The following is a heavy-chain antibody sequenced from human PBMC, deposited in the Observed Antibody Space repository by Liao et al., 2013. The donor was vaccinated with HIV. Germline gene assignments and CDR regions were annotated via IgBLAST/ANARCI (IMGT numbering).Heavy chain of an antibody. Sequence: QVQLHQWGAGLLKPSETLSLSCAVSGGSFSGYFWTWIRQAPGKGLEWLGEVNQSGSTKYNPALKSRVTMSVDTSKNQFSLRLISLTPADTAVYYCARVAYHSGVSGATFDYWGQGTLATVSS. CDR2: VNQSGST. D-gene: IGHD1-26*01. V-gene: IGHV4-34*01. CDR1: GGSFSGYF. J-gene: IGHJ4*02. CDR3: ARVAYHSGVSGATFDY.